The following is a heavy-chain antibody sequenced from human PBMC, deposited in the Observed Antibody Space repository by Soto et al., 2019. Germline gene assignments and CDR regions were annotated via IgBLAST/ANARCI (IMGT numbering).Heavy chain of an antibody. CDR3: ARETSAAWPYYLDY. D-gene: IGHD3-10*01. CDR1: GFTFSTYW. V-gene: IGHV3-7*01. Sequence: EVQLVESGGGLVQPGGSLRLSCAASGFTFSTYWMSWVRQAPGKGLEWVANIKQGGGEKYYLDSVKGRFTISRDNAKNSLYLQMNSLRAEDTAVYYCARETSAAWPYYLDYWGQGTLVTVSS. J-gene: IGHJ4*02. CDR2: IKQGGGEK.